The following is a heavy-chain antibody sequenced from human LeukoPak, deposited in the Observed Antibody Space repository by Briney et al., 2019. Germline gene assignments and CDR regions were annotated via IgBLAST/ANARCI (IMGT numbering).Heavy chain of an antibody. CDR1: GGSISSYY. CDR2: IYTSGST. Sequence: SETLTLTCTVSGGSISSYYWSWIRQRAGKGLEWIGRIYTSGSTNYNPSLKSRVTISVDKSKNQFSLKLSSVTAADTAVYYCATAGSIAAAADWGQGTLVTVSS. D-gene: IGHD6-13*01. V-gene: IGHV4-4*07. J-gene: IGHJ4*02. CDR3: ATAGSIAAAAD.